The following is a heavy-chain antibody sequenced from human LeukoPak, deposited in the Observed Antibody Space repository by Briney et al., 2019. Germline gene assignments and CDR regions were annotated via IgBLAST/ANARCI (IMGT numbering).Heavy chain of an antibody. CDR3: AKDYSKTSYYGSGTYYRPNWFDP. CDR1: GFTFSSYG. D-gene: IGHD3-10*01. CDR2: ISYDGSNK. Sequence: PGGSLRLSCAASGFTFSSYGMHWVRQAPGKGLEWVALISYDGSNKYYADSVKGRFTISRDNSKNTLYLQMNSLRAEDTAVYYCAKDYSKTSYYGSGTYYRPNWFDPWGQGTLVTVPS. J-gene: IGHJ5*02. V-gene: IGHV3-30*18.